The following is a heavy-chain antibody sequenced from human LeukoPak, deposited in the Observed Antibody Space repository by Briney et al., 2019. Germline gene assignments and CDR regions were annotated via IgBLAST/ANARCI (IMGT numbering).Heavy chain of an antibody. CDR3: ARVITTPDY. J-gene: IGHJ4*02. D-gene: IGHD3-22*01. V-gene: IGHV1-2*02. CDR2: INPNSGGT. CDR1: GYTFTDYY. Sequence: GASVKVSCKASGYTFTDYYMHWLRQAPGQGLEWMGWINPNSGGTNYAQKFQGRVTMTRDTSISTAYMELNRLPSDDTAVYYCARVITTPDYWGQGTLVTVSS.